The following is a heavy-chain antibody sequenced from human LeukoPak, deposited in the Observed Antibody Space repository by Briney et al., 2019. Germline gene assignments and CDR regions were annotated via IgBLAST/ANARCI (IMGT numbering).Heavy chain of an antibody. Sequence: PGRSLRLSCAASGFTFSSYAMHWVRQAPGKGLEWVAVISYDGSNKYYADSVKGRFTISRDNSKNTLYLQMNSLRAEDTAVYYCARNSNLIDTYYYGMDVWGQGTTVTVSS. V-gene: IGHV3-30*04. CDR1: GFTFSSYA. CDR3: ARNSNLIDTYYYGMDV. J-gene: IGHJ6*02. D-gene: IGHD4-11*01. CDR2: ISYDGSNK.